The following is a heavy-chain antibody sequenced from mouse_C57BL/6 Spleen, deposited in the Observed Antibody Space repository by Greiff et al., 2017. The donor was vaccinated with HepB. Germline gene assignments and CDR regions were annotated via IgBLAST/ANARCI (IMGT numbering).Heavy chain of an antibody. CDR2: ISYSGST. Sequence: DVQLQESGPGMVKPSQSLSLTCTVTGYSITSGYDWHWIRHFPGNKLEWMGYISYSGSTNYNPSLKSRISITHDTSKNHFFLKLNSVTTEDTATYYCAREDYGTSFAYWGQGTLVTVSA. J-gene: IGHJ3*01. CDR1: GYSITSGYD. V-gene: IGHV3-1*01. D-gene: IGHD1-1*01. CDR3: AREDYGTSFAY.